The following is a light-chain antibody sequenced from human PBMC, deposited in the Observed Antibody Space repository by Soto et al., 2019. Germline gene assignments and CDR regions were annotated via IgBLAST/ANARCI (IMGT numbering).Light chain of an antibody. J-gene: IGLJ2*01. CDR1: SSDVGNYNY. CDR2: DVS. CDR3: CSYAGSYIGI. Sequence: QSALTQPRSVSGSPGQSVTISCTGTSSDVGNYNYVSWYQQHPGKAPRLMIFDVSRRPSGVPGRFSGSKSGNTASLTISGLQAEDDADYYCCSYAGSYIGIFGGGTQLTAL. V-gene: IGLV2-11*01.